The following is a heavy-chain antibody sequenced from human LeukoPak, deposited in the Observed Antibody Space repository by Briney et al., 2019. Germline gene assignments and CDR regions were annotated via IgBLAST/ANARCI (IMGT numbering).Heavy chain of an antibody. J-gene: IGHJ6*04. CDR3: ARDTVTAAEGYYYYGMDV. Sequence: SETLSLTCTVSGGSVSSGSYYWSWIRQPPGKGLEWIGYTYYSGSTNYNPSLKSRVTISVDTSKNQFSLKLSSVTAADTAVYYCARDTVTAAEGYYYYGMDVWGKGTTVTVSS. D-gene: IGHD4-11*01. CDR2: TYYSGST. CDR1: GGSVSSGSYY. V-gene: IGHV4-61*01.